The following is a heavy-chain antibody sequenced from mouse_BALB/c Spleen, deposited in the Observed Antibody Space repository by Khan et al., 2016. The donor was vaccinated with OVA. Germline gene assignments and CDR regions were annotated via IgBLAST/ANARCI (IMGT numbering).Heavy chain of an antibody. J-gene: IGHJ4*01. D-gene: IGHD1-1*01. V-gene: IGHV1-63*02. Sequence: QVQLKESGAELVRPGTSVKMSCKAAGYTFTTSFIFFINLRPGHGLEWIGDIYPGSGNTNYNEKFKGKATLTADTSSSTAHMQLSSLTEEDSAIYYSARPYYYGSSYETMDAWGQGTSVTVSS. CDR2: IYPGSGNT. CDR1: GYTFTTSF. CDR3: ARPYYYGSSYETMDA.